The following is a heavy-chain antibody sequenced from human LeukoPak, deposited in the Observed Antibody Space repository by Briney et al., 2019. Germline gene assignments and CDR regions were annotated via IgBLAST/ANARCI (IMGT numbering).Heavy chain of an antibody. Sequence: GGSLRLYCAASGFTFSSYSMNWVRQAPGKGLEWVSSISSSSSYISYTDSVKGRFTISRDNAKNSLYLQMNSLRAEDTAVYYCAGERETPWVRSHYWGQGPLVTVSS. CDR3: AGERETPWVRSHY. CDR2: ISSSSSYI. D-gene: IGHD3-22*01. J-gene: IGHJ4*02. V-gene: IGHV3-21*01. CDR1: GFTFSSYS.